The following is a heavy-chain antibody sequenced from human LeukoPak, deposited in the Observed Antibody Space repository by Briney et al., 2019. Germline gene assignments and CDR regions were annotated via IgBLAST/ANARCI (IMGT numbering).Heavy chain of an antibody. CDR1: GGTFSSYA. J-gene: IGHJ5*02. V-gene: IGHV1-69*13. D-gene: IGHD5-24*01. CDR2: IIPVFGTA. CDR3: AREVATISALFDP. Sequence: SVKVSCKASGGTFSSYAISWVRQAPGQGLEWMGGIIPVFGTANYAQRFQGRVTITAHESTSTAYMELSSLRSEDTAVYYCAREVATISALFDPWGQGTLVTVSS.